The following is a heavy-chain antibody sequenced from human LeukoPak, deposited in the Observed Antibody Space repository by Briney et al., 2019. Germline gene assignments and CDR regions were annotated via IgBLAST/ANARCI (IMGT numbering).Heavy chain of an antibody. CDR2: IGTAGDT. D-gene: IGHD3-9*01. J-gene: IGHJ6*03. V-gene: IGHV3-13*01. CDR3: ARGMLYYDILTGYRDYYMDV. CDR1: GFTFSSYD. Sequence: GGSLRLSCAASGFTFSSYDMHWVRQATGKGLEWVSAIGTAGDTYYPGSVKGRFTISRENAKNSLYLQMNSLRAGDTAVYYCARGMLYYDILTGYRDYYMDVWGKGTTVTISS.